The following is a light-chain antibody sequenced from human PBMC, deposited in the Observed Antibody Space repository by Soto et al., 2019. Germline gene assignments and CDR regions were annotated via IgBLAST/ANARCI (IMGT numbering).Light chain of an antibody. J-gene: IGLJ2*01. CDR2: DVS. Sequence: QSVLTQPASVSGSPGQSITISCTGTSSDVGGSNYVSWYQQHPGEAPKLMIYDVSYRPSGISNRFSGSKSGNTASLTISRLQAEDVADYFCSSFGGSSTRFGGGTKLTVL. CDR3: SSFGGSSTR. V-gene: IGLV2-14*03. CDR1: SSDVGGSNY.